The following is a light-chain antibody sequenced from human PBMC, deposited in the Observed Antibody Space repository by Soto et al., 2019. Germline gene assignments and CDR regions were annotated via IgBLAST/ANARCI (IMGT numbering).Light chain of an antibody. CDR1: QSVSSY. CDR3: QQRSNWPPRVT. CDR2: DAS. V-gene: IGKV3-11*01. J-gene: IGKJ5*01. Sequence: VLTQSPGTLSLSPGERATLSCRASQSVSSYLAWYQQKPGQAPRLLIYDASNRATGIPARFSGSGSGTDFTLTISSLEPEDFAVYYCQQRSNWPPRVTFGQGTRLEIK.